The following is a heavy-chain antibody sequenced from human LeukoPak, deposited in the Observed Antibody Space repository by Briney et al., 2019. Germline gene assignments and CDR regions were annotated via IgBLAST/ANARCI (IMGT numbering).Heavy chain of an antibody. V-gene: IGHV4-59*08. CDR2: IYHSGNT. CDR3: ARGGRYSDP. D-gene: IGHD3-10*01. Sequence: SETLSLTCTVSGGSISGYYWSWIRQPPGKGLEWIGYIYHSGNTNYNPSLKSRVTISVDTSKSQFSLKLSSVTAADTAVYYCARGGRYSDPWGQGTLVTVSS. CDR1: GGSISGYY. J-gene: IGHJ5*02.